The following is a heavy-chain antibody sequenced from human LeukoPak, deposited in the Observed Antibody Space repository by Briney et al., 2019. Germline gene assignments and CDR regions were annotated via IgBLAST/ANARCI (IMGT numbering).Heavy chain of an antibody. Sequence: PGGSLRLSCATSGLTFTNAWMSWFRQAPGKGLEWVGRIKSKTDGGTSDYAAPVQGRFTISRDDSKNTLYLQMNSLKIEDTAVYYCATDPGEWEPIWGQGTMVTVSS. CDR1: GLTFTNAW. CDR2: IKSKTDGGTS. CDR3: ATDPGEWEPI. V-gene: IGHV3-15*01. J-gene: IGHJ3*02. D-gene: IGHD1-26*01.